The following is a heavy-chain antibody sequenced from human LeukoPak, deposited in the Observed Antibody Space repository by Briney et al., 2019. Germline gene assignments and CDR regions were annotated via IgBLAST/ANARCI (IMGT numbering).Heavy chain of an antibody. CDR3: ARVGASDWTSWFDP. J-gene: IGHJ5*02. Sequence: KSSETLSLTCTVSGGSISSYYWSWIRQPPGKGLEWIGYIYYSGSTNYNPSLKSRVTISVDTSKKQFSLKLSSVTAADTAVYYCARVGASDWTSWFDPWGQGTLVTVSS. CDR1: GGSISSYY. CDR2: IYYSGST. D-gene: IGHD3/OR15-3a*01. V-gene: IGHV4-59*01.